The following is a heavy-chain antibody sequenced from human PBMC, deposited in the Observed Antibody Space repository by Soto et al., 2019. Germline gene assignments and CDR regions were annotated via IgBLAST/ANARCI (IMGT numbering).Heavy chain of an antibody. CDR3: AHRPLPMVWFDP. Sequence: QITLKESGPTLVKSTQTLTLTCTFSGFSLSTGGVGVGWIRQPPGKALEWLALIYWDDDKRYSPSLKSRLTITKDTSKNQVVLTMTNMDPVDTATYYCAHRPLPMVWFDPWGQGTLVTVSS. CDR2: IYWDDDK. D-gene: IGHD2-8*01. J-gene: IGHJ5*02. CDR1: GFSLSTGGVG. V-gene: IGHV2-5*02.